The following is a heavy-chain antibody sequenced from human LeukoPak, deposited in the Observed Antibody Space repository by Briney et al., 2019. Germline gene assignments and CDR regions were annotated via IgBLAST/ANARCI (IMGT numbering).Heavy chain of an antibody. CDR1: GFTFSNAW. CDR2: IRNILAGGTT. V-gene: IGHV3-15*01. Sequence: GGSLRLSCAASGFTFSNAWMSWVRQAPGKGLEWVGRIRNILAGGTTDYAAPVKGRFTISRHDSKNTLYLQMNGLKTEDTAVYYCTSDRIQTFDSWGQGTLVTVSS. J-gene: IGHJ4*02. CDR3: TSDRIQTFDS. D-gene: IGHD1-1*01.